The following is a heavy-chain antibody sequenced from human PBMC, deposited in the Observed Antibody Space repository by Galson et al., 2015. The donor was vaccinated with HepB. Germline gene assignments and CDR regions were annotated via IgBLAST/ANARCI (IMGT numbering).Heavy chain of an antibody. D-gene: IGHD3-22*01. CDR1: GYTFTGYY. Sequence: SVKVSCKASGYTFTGYYMHWVRQAPGQGLEWMGWTNPNSGGTDYAQKFQGRVTMTRDTSISTAYMELSRLRSDDTAVYYCARTYYYDSSGPRMFDPWGQGTLVTVFS. J-gene: IGHJ5*02. CDR3: ARTYYYDSSGPRMFDP. V-gene: IGHV1-2*02. CDR2: TNPNSGGT.